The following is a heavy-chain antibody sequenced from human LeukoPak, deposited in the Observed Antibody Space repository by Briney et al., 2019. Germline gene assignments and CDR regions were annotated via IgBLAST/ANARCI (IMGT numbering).Heavy chain of an antibody. CDR1: GGSFSGYY. CDR2: INHSGST. J-gene: IGHJ4*02. V-gene: IGHV4-34*01. Sequence: SETLSLTCAVYGGSFSGYYWSWIRQPPRKGLEWIGEINHSGSTNYNPSLKSRVTISVDTSKNQFSLKLSSVTAADTAVYYCARRPITMVRGVIPPAAYYFDYWGQGTLVTVSS. D-gene: IGHD3-10*01. CDR3: ARRPITMVRGVIPPAAYYFDY.